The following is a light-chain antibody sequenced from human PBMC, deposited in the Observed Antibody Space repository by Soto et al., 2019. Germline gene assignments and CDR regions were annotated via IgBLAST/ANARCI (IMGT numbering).Light chain of an antibody. J-gene: IGKJ2*01. V-gene: IGKV1-39*01. Sequence: DIQMTQSPSSLSASVGDRVTITCRASQIIFTYLNWYQQKPGKAPKLLIYAASSLQSGVPSRFSGSGSVTDFTLTISSLQPEDFATYYCQQSYSTPQYAFDQGTKLEIK. CDR2: AAS. CDR1: QIIFTY. CDR3: QQSYSTPQYA.